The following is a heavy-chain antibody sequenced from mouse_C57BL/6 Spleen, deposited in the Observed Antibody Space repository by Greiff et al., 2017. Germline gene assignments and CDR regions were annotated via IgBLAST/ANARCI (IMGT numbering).Heavy chain of an antibody. D-gene: IGHD2-5*01. CDR2: ISYDGSN. J-gene: IGHJ4*01. CDR3: ATYSNSYAMDY. V-gene: IGHV3-6*01. CDR1: GYSFTSGYY. Sequence: EVQLQESGPGLVKPSQSLSLTCSVTGYSFTSGYYWNWIRQFPGNKLEWMGYISYDGSNNYNPSLKNRISITRDTSKNQFFLKLNSVTTEDTATYYCATYSNSYAMDYWGQGTSVTVSS.